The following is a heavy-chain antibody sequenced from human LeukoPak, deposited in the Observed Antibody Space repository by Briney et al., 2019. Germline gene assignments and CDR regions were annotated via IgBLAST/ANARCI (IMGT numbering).Heavy chain of an antibody. D-gene: IGHD1-26*01. J-gene: IGHJ4*02. V-gene: IGHV1-69*13. Sequence: SVKVSCKASGGTLSSYAISWVRQAPGQGLEWMGGIIPIFGTANYAQKFQGRVTVTADESTSTAYMELSSLRSEDTAVYYCASDDAKVGALDYWGQGTLVTVSS. CDR3: ASDDAKVGALDY. CDR1: GGTLSSYA. CDR2: IIPIFGTA.